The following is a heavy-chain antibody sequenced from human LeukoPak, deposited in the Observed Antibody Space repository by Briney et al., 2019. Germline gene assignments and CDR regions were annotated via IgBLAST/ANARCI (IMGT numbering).Heavy chain of an antibody. CDR1: GGSISSYY. CDR3: ARAQSASYYQFDY. V-gene: IGHV4-59*01. D-gene: IGHD3-10*01. Sequence: PSETLSLTCTVSGGSISSYYWSWVRQPPGKGLEWIGYIYYSGSTNYNPSLRSGATISVETSKNQFSLKLTSVTAADTAVYYCARAQSASYYQFDYWGQGTLITVSS. CDR2: IYYSGST. J-gene: IGHJ4*02.